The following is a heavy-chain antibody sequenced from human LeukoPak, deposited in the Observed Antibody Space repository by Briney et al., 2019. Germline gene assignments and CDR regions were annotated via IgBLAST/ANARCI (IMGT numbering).Heavy chain of an antibody. Sequence: ADTLPHPHTVSCGFISSCYCCWIRQHPGRELEWSGEINHSGGTNYNPSSQSRVAISADTSKNHLSLLQHSLTAADTAVYYCARGRRTTVAIWGQRTLVTVYS. CDR1: CGFISSCY. CDR3: ARGRRTTVAI. J-gene: IGHJ4*02. D-gene: IGHD4-23*01. CDR2: INHSGGT. V-gene: IGHV4-34*01.